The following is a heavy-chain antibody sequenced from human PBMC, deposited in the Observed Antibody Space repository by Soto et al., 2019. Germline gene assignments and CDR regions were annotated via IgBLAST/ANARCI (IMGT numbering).Heavy chain of an antibody. CDR2: INSDGSST. D-gene: IGHD3-9*01. V-gene: IGHV3-74*01. J-gene: IGHJ4*02. Sequence: GGSLRLSCAASGFTFSSYWMHWVRQAPGKGLVWVSRINSDGSSTSYADSVKGRFTISRDNAKNTLYLQMNSLRAEDTAVYYCARERYDILTGYYIDYWGQGTLVTVSS. CDR1: GFTFSSYW. CDR3: ARERYDILTGYYIDY.